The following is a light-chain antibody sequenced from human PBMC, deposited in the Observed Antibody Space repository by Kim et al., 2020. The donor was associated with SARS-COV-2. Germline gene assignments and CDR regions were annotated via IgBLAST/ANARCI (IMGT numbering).Light chain of an antibody. CDR1: TSNLGTYH. V-gene: IGLV1-47*01. CDR3: ATWDDSLGGVL. CDR2: RTN. J-gene: IGLJ2*01. Sequence: GQMVTISCSGSTSNLGTYHISWYQHLPGTAPKLLIFRTNHLPSGVAYPFSGSKSSTSASLAISGLQSEDEAHYYCATWDDSLGGVLFGGGTQLTVL.